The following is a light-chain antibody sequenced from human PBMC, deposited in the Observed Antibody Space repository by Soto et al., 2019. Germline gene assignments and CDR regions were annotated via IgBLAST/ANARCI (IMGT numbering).Light chain of an antibody. CDR3: KHSNNWPPEAT. CDR1: QTISTY. Sequence: EIVLTQSPATLSLSPGERATLSCRASQTISTYLAWYQQKPGQAPRLLIYDASKRAAGIPARFSGSGSATNFTLTISSLEPEEFAVYYSKHSNNWPPEATFGGGTKVESK. CDR2: DAS. V-gene: IGKV3-11*01. J-gene: IGKJ4*01.